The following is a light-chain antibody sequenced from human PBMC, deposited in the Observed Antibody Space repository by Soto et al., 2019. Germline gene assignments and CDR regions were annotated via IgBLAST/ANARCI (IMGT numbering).Light chain of an antibody. J-gene: IGLJ7*01. CDR3: SSYTSSRTLV. Sequence: QSALTQPASVSGSPGQSITISCTGASSDVGGYVSWYQQYPGKAPKLMIYEVSNRPSGVSNRFSASKSGNTASLTISGLQPEDEADYYCSSYTSSRTLVFGGGTQLTVL. CDR1: SSDVGGY. V-gene: IGLV2-14*01. CDR2: EVS.